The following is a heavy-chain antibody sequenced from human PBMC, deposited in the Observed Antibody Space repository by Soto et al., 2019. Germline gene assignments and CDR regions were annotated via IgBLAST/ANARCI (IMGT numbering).Heavy chain of an antibody. D-gene: IGHD6-13*01. CDR2: ISAYNGNT. J-gene: IGHJ4*02. CDR3: ARDLAAGNCDY. CDR1: GYTFTSYG. Sequence: QVQLVQSGAEVKKPGASVKVSCKASGYTFTSYGISWVRQAPGQGLAWMGWISAYNGNTNYAQKRQGRVTMTTDTSTSTAEMELRSLRSGDTAVYYCARDLAAGNCDYWGQGTLVTVSS. V-gene: IGHV1-18*01.